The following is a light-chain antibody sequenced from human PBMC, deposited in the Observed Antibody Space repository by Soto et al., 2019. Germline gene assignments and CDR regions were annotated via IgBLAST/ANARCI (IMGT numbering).Light chain of an antibody. CDR1: NSDIGAYNY. V-gene: IGLV2-8*01. CDR2: EVY. CDR3: SSDAGTNSYV. Sequence: QSVLTQPPSASGSPGQSVTISCTGTNSDIGAYNYVAWYRQHPGTAPKVLTYEVYKRPSGVPDRFSGSKSGNTASLTVSGLQVDDEVAYYCSSDAGTNSYVFGSGTKVT. J-gene: IGLJ1*01.